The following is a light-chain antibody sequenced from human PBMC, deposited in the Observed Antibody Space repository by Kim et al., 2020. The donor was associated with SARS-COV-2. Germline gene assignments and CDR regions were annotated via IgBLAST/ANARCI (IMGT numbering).Light chain of an antibody. CDR3: VLYMGSGIWV. Sequence: GGTVTLTCGLSSGSVSTNYYPSWYQQTPGPAPRTLIYSTNTRSSGVPDRFSGSILGNKAALTITGAQADDESDYYCVLYMGSGIWVFGGGTQLTVL. CDR1: SGSVSTNYY. V-gene: IGLV8-61*01. CDR2: STN. J-gene: IGLJ3*02.